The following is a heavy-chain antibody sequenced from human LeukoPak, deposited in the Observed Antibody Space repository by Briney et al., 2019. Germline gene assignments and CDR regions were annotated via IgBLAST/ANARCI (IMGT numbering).Heavy chain of an antibody. CDR1: GYTFTSYD. Sequence: GASVKVSCKASGYTFTSYDINWVRQATGQGLEWMGWMNPNSGNTGYAQKFQGRVTMTRNTSISTAYMELSSLRSEDTAVYYCARGSGVYSSGWYDWFDPWGQGTLVTVFS. D-gene: IGHD6-19*01. J-gene: IGHJ5*02. CDR2: MNPNSGNT. V-gene: IGHV1-8*01. CDR3: ARGSGVYSSGWYDWFDP.